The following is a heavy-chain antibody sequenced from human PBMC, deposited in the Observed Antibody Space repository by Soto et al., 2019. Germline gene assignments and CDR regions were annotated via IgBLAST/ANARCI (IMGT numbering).Heavy chain of an antibody. CDR3: ARELWLNNYYGMDV. CDR2: ISYDGSNK. D-gene: IGHD2-21*01. V-gene: IGHV3-30-3*01. Sequence: PGGSLRLSCAASGFTFSSYAMHWVRQAPGKGLEWVAVISYDGSNKYYADSVKGRFTISRDNSKNTLYLQMNSLRAEDTAVYYCARELWLNNYYGMDVWGQGTTVTVSS. CDR1: GFTFSSYA. J-gene: IGHJ6*02.